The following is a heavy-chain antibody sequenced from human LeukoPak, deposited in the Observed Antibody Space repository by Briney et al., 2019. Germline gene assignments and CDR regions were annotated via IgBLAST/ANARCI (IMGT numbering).Heavy chain of an antibody. Sequence: GGSLRLSCAASGFTFANDRMSWVRQAPGKGLEWVSTVYGGGNTAYADSVKGRFTISRDTSKNTLLLQMYSLRAEDTALYFCVRERFGAIVENWGQGALVIVSS. J-gene: IGHJ4*02. V-gene: IGHV3-53*01. CDR3: VRERFGAIVEN. CDR2: VYGGGNT. CDR1: GFTFANDR. D-gene: IGHD5-24*01.